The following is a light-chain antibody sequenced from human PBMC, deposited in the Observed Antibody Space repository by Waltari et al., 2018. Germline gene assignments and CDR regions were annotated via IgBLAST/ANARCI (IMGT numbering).Light chain of an antibody. CDR1: SSDVGTYNY. CDR2: DVN. J-gene: IGLJ2*01. CDR3: SSYIGSSNSVL. Sequence: QSALTQPASVSGSPGQSITISCTGTSSDVGTYNYVSWYQQHPGKAPKVLIYDVNERPSGVSDRFSGSKSGSTASLTISGLQAEDEADYYCSSYIGSSNSVLFGGGTKLTVL. V-gene: IGLV2-14*03.